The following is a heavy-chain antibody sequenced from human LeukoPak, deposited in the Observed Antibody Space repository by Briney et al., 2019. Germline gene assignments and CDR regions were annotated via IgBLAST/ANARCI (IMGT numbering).Heavy chain of an antibody. CDR2: IYYSGST. D-gene: IGHD6-13*01. CDR3: ARALGSSSWYYFDY. J-gene: IGHJ4*02. CDR1: GGSISSSSYY. Sequence: SETLSLTCTVSGGSISSSSYYWGWIRQPPGKGLEWIGSIYYSGSTYYNPSFKSRVTISVDTSKNRFSLKLSSVTAADTAVYYCARALGSSSWYYFDYWGQGTLVTVSS. V-gene: IGHV4-39*01.